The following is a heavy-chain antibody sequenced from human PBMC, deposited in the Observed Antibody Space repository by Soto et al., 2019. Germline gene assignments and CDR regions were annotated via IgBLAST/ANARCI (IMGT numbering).Heavy chain of an antibody. CDR1: GLTVSGKKY. V-gene: IGHV3-53*01. D-gene: IGHD1-1*01. CDR3: ATWHEREHAYDV. Sequence: QPGGSLRLSCAASGLTVSGKKYVAWVRQAPGKGLEWVSALYDVDGSSYSDSVKGRFTTSSDSSKTTVYLQMNDLRPADTAVYYCATWHEREHAYDVWGQGTTVTVSS. CDR2: LYDVDGS. J-gene: IGHJ3*01.